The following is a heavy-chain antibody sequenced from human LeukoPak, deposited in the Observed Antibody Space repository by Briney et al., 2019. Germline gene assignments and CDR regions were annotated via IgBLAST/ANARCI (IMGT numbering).Heavy chain of an antibody. V-gene: IGHV3-13*01. CDR1: GFTFSDYD. CDR2: IGTAGDT. Sequence: GGSLRLSCAASGFTFSDYDMHWVRQATGKGLEWVSAIGTAGDTYYTGSVKGRFTISRENAKNSLSLQMNSLRAGDTAVYYCARVAKERVGGVYYFDYRGQGTLVTVSS. J-gene: IGHJ4*02. CDR3: ARVAKERVGGVYYFDY. D-gene: IGHD1-1*01.